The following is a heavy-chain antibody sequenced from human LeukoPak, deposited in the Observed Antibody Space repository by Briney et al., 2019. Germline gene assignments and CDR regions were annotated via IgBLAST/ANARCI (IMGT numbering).Heavy chain of an antibody. Sequence: SETLSLTCTVSVGPISSYYWSWIRQPPGKGLEWIGHIYYSGRTNYNPSFKSRVTLSLNTPKNQSSAKQTPVSAADPAVHYCGGQSYYSDSSTPSWGEGSLVTVSS. CDR3: GGQSYYSDSSTPS. J-gene: IGHJ1*01. CDR1: VGPISSYY. CDR2: IYYSGRT. V-gene: IGHV4-59*08. D-gene: IGHD3-22*01.